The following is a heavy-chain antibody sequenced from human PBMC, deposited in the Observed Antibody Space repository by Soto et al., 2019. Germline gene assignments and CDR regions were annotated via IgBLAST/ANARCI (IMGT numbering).Heavy chain of an antibody. Sequence: PGGSLRLYCAASGFTFSSYSMNWVRQAPGKGLEWVSSISSSSSYIYYADSVKGRFTISRDNAKNSLYLQMNSLRAEDTAVYYCARVGVRYFDWLPPNNWFDPWGQGTLVTVSS. J-gene: IGHJ5*02. D-gene: IGHD3-9*01. V-gene: IGHV3-21*01. CDR3: ARVGVRYFDWLPPNNWFDP. CDR1: GFTFSSYS. CDR2: ISSSSSYI.